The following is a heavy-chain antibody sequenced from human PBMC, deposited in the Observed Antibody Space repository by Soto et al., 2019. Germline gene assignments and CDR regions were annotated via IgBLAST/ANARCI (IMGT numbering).Heavy chain of an antibody. CDR3: ARESYSFGRAFDI. J-gene: IGHJ4*01. CDR2: INYRGTT. D-gene: IGHD5-18*01. V-gene: IGHV4-31*03. CDR1: GGSINRDGYY. Sequence: QVHLQESGPGLVKPSQTLSLTCTVSGGSINRDGYYWSWIRQHPEKGLEWIGYINYRGTTYYNPSHESRLIISVDTSKNQFSLQLTSVIAADTALYYCARESYSFGRAFDIWGHGTQVTVSS.